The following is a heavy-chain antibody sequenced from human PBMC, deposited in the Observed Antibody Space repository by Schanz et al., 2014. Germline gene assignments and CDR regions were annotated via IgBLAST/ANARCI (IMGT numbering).Heavy chain of an antibody. V-gene: IGHV3-74*02. CDR2: TNGDGTNA. Sequence: EVQLLDSGGGLVQPGGSLRLSCAASGFTLSSYWMHWVRQVPGKGLEWVSCTNGDGTNAKYADSVKGRFTISRDNSENTLYLQMNSLSADDTAVFYCAKGMGYCSGGTCYDYYYYGLDVWGQGTTVTVSS. CDR3: AKGMGYCSGGTCYDYYYYGLDV. CDR1: GFTLSSYW. J-gene: IGHJ6*02. D-gene: IGHD2-15*01.